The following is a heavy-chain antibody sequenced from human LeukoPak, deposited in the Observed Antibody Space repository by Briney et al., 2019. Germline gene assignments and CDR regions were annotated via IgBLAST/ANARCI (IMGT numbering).Heavy chain of an antibody. D-gene: IGHD3-10*01. CDR1: GFTFSSYG. V-gene: IGHV3-30*02. Sequence: QSGGSLRLSCAASGFTFSSYGMHWVRQAPGKGLEWVAFIRYDGSNKYYADSVKGRFTISRDNSKNTLYLQMNSLRAEDTAVYYCAKGGLITMVREGEIGLFDYWGQGTLVTVSS. J-gene: IGHJ4*02. CDR2: IRYDGSNK. CDR3: AKGGLITMVREGEIGLFDY.